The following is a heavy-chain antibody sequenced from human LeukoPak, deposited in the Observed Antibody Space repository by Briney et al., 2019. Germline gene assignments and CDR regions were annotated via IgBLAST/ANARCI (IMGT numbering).Heavy chain of an antibody. CDR2: MNPNSGGT. CDR3: AREVWFGELSERTLDY. D-gene: IGHD3-10*01. V-gene: IGHV1-2*02. CDR1: GYTLNGYY. Sequence: ASVKVSCKASGYTLNGYYMHWVRQAPGQGLEWMGWMNPNSGGTKYAQKFQGRVTMTRDTSISTAYMELSRLRSDDTATYYCAREVWFGELSERTLDYWGQGTLVTVSS. J-gene: IGHJ4*02.